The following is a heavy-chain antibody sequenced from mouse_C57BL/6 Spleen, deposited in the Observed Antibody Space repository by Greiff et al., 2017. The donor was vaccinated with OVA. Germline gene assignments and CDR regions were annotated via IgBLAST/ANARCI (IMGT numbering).Heavy chain of an antibody. CDR2: IYPGDGDT. V-gene: IGHV1-80*01. D-gene: IGHD3-2*02. CDR3: ARASSGYYYAMDY. J-gene: IGHJ4*01. CDR1: GYAFSSYW. Sequence: VQGVESGAELVKPGASVKISCKASGYAFSSYWMNWVKQRPGKGLEWIGQIYPGDGDTNYNGKFKGKATLTADKSSSTAYMQLSSLTSEDSAVYFCARASSGYYYAMDYWGQGTSVTVSS.